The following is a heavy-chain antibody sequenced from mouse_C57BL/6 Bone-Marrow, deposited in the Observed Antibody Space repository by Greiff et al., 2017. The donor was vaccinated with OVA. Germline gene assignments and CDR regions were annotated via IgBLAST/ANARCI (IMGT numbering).Heavy chain of an antibody. CDR3: ARHYGSSYPFAD. V-gene: IGHV1-18*01. CDR2: INPNNGGT. J-gene: IGHJ3*01. CDR1: GYTFTDYN. Sequence: LVEPGASVKIPCKASGYTFTDYNMDWVKQSHGKSLEWIGDINPNNGGTIYNQKFKGKATLTVDKSSSTAYMELRSLTSEDTAVYYCARHYGSSYPFADWGQGTLVTVAA. D-gene: IGHD1-1*01.